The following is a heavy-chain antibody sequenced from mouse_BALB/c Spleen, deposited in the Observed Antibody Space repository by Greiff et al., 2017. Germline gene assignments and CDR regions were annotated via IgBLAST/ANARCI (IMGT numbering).Heavy chain of an antibody. D-gene: IGHD1-1*02. V-gene: IGHV5-4*02. J-gene: IGHJ3*01. CDR3: ARYRGLLSTGFAY. CDR1: GFTFSDYY. CDR2: ISDGGSYT. Sequence: EVHLVESGGGLVKPGGSLKLSCAASGFTFSDYYMYWVRQTPEKRLEWVATISDGGSYTYYPDSVKGRFTISRDNAKNNLYLQMSSLKSEDTAMYYCARYRGLLSTGFAYWGQGTLVTVSA.